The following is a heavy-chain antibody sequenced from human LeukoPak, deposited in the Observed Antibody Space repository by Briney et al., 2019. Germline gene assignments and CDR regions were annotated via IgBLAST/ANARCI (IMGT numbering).Heavy chain of an antibody. CDR1: GGSFSGYY. J-gene: IGHJ4*02. V-gene: IGHV4-34*01. CDR3: ARQRTYDYVWGSYRSYFDY. D-gene: IGHD3-16*02. CDR2: INHSGST. Sequence: SETLSLTCAVYGGSFSGYYWSWIRQPPGKGLEWIGEINHSGSTYYNPSLKTRVTISVDTSKNQFSLKLSSVTAADTAVYYCARQRTYDYVWGSYRSYFDYWGQGTLVTVSS.